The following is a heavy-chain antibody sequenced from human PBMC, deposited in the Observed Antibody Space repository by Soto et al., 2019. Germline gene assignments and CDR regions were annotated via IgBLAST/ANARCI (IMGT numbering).Heavy chain of an antibody. CDR1: GFTFSDRY. CDR2: TRNKEKSYTT. D-gene: IGHD3-10*01. Sequence: EVQLVESGGGLVQPGGSLRLSCATSGFTFSDRYMDWVRQAPGRGLEWVGRTRNKEKSYTTEYAASVKGRFAISRDNSQNSVYXXXNNLXTXXXXXXXXXXXFLSNSGSHYTEAFDIWGQGTMVTVSS. J-gene: IGHJ3*02. CDR3: XXXFLSNSGSHYTEAFDI. V-gene: IGHV3-72*01.